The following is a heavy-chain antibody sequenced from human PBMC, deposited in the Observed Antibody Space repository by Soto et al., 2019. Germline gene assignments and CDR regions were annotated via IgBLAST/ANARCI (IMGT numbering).Heavy chain of an antibody. V-gene: IGHV3-66*01. Sequence: ELQLVASGGGLVQPGGSLRLSCAASGFTVSNNYVRWVRQAPGKGLEWVSLIFSNGDTRYADSVKGRFTISRNSSSNTADRQMNSLRVEDTAVYYCARDGTYNWVGGQGIHVTVSS. CDR2: IFSNGDT. J-gene: IGHJ4*02. CDR1: GFTVSNNY. D-gene: IGHD1-1*01. CDR3: ARDGTYNWV.